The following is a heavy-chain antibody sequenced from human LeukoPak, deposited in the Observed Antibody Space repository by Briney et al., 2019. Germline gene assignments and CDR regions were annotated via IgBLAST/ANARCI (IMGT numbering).Heavy chain of an antibody. CDR3: ARCRSGTTLGGYYYYYMDV. V-gene: IGHV3-48*01. Sequence: SGRSLRLSWAASGLTFRRYSMGSVRHAPGKGLEWLLYVSSSGSSTYYADYVQGRFTISRHYAKNSLYLQMNSLRAEDRAVYYCARCRSGTTLGGYYYYYMDVWGKGTTVTVSS. J-gene: IGHJ6*03. D-gene: IGHD1-26*01. CDR1: GLTFRRYS. CDR2: VSSSGSST.